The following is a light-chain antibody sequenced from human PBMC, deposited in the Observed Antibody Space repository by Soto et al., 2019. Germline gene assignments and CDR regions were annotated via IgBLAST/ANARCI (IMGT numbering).Light chain of an antibody. CDR1: QSVSSN. CDR2: GAS. CDR3: QQYGSSPWT. V-gene: IGKV3-20*01. Sequence: EIVMTQSPATLSVSPGERATLSCRASQSVSSNLAWYQQKPGQAPRLLIYGASSRATGLPDRFSGSGSGTDFALTISRLEPEDFAVYYCQQYGSSPWTFGQGTKVDIK. J-gene: IGKJ1*01.